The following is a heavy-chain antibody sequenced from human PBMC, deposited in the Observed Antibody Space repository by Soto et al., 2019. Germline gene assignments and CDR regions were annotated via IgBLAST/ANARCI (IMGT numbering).Heavy chain of an antibody. CDR1: GYSIGSGYY. Sequence: PSETLSLTCAVSGYSIGSGYYWAWIRQSPGKGLEWIGSIYHAGSVYYNPSLNGRVALSMDTSKNHFSLKLTSMTAADTAVYYCARTFDYYGMDVWGQGTTVTVS. V-gene: IGHV4-38-2*01. CDR3: ARTFDYYGMDV. CDR2: IYHAGSV. J-gene: IGHJ6*02.